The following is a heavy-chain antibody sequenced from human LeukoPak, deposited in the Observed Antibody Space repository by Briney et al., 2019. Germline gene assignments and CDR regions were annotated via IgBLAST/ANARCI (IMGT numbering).Heavy chain of an antibody. V-gene: IGHV1-24*01. CDR1: GYTLTELS. J-gene: IGHJ4*02. Sequence: ASVKVSCKVSGYTLTELSMHWVRQAPGKGLEWMGGFDPEDGETIYAQKFQGRVTMTEDTSTDTAYMELSSLRSEDTVVYYCATAPQLLTNFDYWGQGTLVTVSS. CDR3: ATAPQLLTNFDY. CDR2: FDPEDGET. D-gene: IGHD2-2*01.